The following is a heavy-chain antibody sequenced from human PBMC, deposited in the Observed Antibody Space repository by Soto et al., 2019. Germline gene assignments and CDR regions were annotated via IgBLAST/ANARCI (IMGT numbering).Heavy chain of an antibody. CDR2: ISAYNGNT. D-gene: IGHD4-17*01. CDR1: GYTFTSYG. V-gene: IGHV1-18*01. CDR3: AREKPTTVTTFAFDI. J-gene: IGHJ3*02. Sequence: ASVKVSCKASGYTFTSYGISWVRQAPGQGLEWMGWISAYNGNTNYAQKLQGRVTMTTDTSTSTAYMELRRLRSDDTAVYYCAREKPTTVTTFAFDIWGQGTMVTVSS.